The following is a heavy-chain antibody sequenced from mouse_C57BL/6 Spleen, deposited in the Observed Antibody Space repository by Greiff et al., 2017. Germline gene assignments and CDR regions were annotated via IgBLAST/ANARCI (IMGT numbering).Heavy chain of an antibody. V-gene: IGHV2-3*01. J-gene: IGHJ4*01. CDR3: AEESPYHYGSSYDYAMDY. D-gene: IGHD1-1*01. CDR1: GFSLTSYA. CDR2: IWGNGGT. Sequence: VQLKESGPGLVAPSHSLSITCTVSGFSLTSYAVSWVRQPPGKGLEWLGVIWGNGGTTYHSALISRLGMSKANSKTQDFSKLNSLQTDDTATYYCAEESPYHYGSSYDYAMDYWGQGTSVTVAS.